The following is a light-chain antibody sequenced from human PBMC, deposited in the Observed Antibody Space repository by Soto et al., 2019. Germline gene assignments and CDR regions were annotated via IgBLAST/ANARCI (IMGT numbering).Light chain of an antibody. V-gene: IGKV1-39*01. Sequence: DLQMTQSPSSLSASVGDRVTITCQASQTIRNYLNWYQHKPGKAPKLLIFAASSLQSGVPSRFSGSGSGTDFALTISNLQPEDVAIYYCQLTYSAPWKFGQGTKVEI. CDR3: QLTYSAPWK. CDR2: AAS. CDR1: QTIRNY. J-gene: IGKJ1*01.